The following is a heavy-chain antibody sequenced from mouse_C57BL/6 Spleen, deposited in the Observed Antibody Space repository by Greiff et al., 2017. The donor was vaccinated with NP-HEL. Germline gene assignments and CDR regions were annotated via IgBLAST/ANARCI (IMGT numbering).Heavy chain of an antibody. CDR1: GYSFTGYY. CDR3: ARSGGSYYAMDY. D-gene: IGHD3-1*01. J-gene: IGHJ4*01. CDR2: INPSTGGT. Sequence: EVKVVESGPELVKPGASVKISCKASGYSFTGYYMNWVKQSPEKSLEWIGEINPSTGGTTYNQKFKAKATLTVDKSSSTAYMQLKSLTSEDSAVYYCARSGGSYYAMDYWGQGTSVTVSS. V-gene: IGHV1-42*01.